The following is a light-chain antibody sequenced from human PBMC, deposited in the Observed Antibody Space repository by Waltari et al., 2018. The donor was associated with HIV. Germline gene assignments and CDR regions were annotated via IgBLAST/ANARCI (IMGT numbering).Light chain of an antibody. CDR2: SNN. J-gene: IGLJ2*01. V-gene: IGLV1-44*01. Sequence: NVTISCSGNTSNIGTNIVNWYQQFPGAAPKLLIYSNNQRPSGVPARFSGSKSGTSASLAISGLQSEDEADYFCAAWDDTLNGLFGGGTKLTVL. CDR3: AAWDDTLNGL. CDR1: TSNIGTNI.